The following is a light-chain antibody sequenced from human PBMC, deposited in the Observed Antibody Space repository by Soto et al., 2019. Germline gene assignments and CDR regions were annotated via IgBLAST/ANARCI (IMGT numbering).Light chain of an antibody. Sequence: SYELTQPPSVSVAPGKPARITCGGNNIGSKSVHWYQQKQGQAPVLVIYYDSDRPSGIPERFSGSNSGNTATLTISRVEAGDEADDYCQVWDSSSDRRVFGGGTKLTVL. CDR2: YDS. J-gene: IGLJ3*02. V-gene: IGLV3-21*04. CDR1: NIGSKS. CDR3: QVWDSSSDRRV.